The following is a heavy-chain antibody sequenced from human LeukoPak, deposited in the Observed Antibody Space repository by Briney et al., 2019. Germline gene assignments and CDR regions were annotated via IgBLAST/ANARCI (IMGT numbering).Heavy chain of an antibody. D-gene: IGHD3-22*01. V-gene: IGHV4-59*08. Sequence: SETLSLTCTVSGGSISSYYWSWIRQPPGKGLEWIGYIYYSGSTNYNPSLKSRVTISVDTSKNQFSLKLSSVTAADTAVYYCARHATRHYYDSSGDAFGIWGQGTMVTVSS. CDR3: ARHATRHYYDSSGDAFGI. CDR2: IYYSGST. J-gene: IGHJ3*02. CDR1: GGSISSYY.